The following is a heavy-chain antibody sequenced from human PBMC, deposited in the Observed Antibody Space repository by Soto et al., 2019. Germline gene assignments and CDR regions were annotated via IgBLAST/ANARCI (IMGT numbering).Heavy chain of an antibody. V-gene: IGHV4-59*01. CDR3: TRYGRGYLNSFYVVGGYDS. D-gene: IGHD3-9*01. CDR1: GGSMNNYY. Sequence: SETLSLTCTVSGGSMNNYYWSWIRQPPGKGLQYIGHIYNMWTTNYNPSLKSRVTISVDTSKNQFSLKLTSVTAADTALYYCTRYGRGYLNSFYVVGGYDSWGRGTLVTVSS. CDR2: IYNMWTT. J-gene: IGHJ4*02.